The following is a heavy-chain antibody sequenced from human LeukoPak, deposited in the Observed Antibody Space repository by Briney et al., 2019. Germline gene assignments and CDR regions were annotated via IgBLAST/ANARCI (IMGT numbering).Heavy chain of an antibody. CDR2: IYTSGST. V-gene: IGHV4-61*02. D-gene: IGHD6-6*01. J-gene: IGHJ4*02. Sequence: SQTLSLTCTVAGGSVSSGTYYWTWIRQPAGKGLEWIGRIYTSGSTNFDPSLKSRVSISLGTSQNQFSLKLSSVTAADTAVYYCAREGAARNFDYWGQGILVTVSS. CDR1: GGSVSSGTYY. CDR3: AREGAARNFDY.